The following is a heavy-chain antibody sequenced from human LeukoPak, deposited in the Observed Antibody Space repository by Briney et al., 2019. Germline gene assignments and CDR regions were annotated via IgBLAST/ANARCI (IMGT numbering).Heavy chain of an antibody. J-gene: IGHJ3*02. CDR1: GFTFSGSS. V-gene: IGHV3-73*01. CDR3: TRPPRNDYNDAFDI. D-gene: IGHD5-24*01. CDR2: IRSKAHSYAT. Sequence: GGSLRLSCAASGFTFSGSSMHWVRQASGKGLERVGRIRSKAHSYATAYAASVKGRFTISRDDSKNTAYLQMNSLKSDDTAVYYCTRPPRNDYNDAFDIWGQGTMVTVSS.